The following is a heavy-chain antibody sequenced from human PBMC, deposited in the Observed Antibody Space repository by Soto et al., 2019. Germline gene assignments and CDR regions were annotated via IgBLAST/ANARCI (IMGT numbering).Heavy chain of an antibody. J-gene: IGHJ5*02. CDR1: GFTFSSYS. V-gene: IGHV3-21*01. D-gene: IGHD3-3*01. CDR2: ISSSSSYI. Sequence: EVQLVESGGGLVKPGGSLRLSCAASGFTFSSYSMNWVRQAPGKGLEWVSSISSSSSYIYYTDSVKGRFTISRDNAKNSLYLQMNSLRAEDTAVYYCARGQRFSPHTLRFLEWLFSVGGWFDPWGQGTLVTVSS. CDR3: ARGQRFSPHTLRFLEWLFSVGGWFDP.